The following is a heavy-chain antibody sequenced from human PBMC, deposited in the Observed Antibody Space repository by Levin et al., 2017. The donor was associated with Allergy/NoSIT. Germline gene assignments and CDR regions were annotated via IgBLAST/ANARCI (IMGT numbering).Heavy chain of an antibody. D-gene: IGHD4-23*01. V-gene: IGHV3-30*18. Sequence: GGSLRLSCAASGFTFSSYGMHWVRQAPGKGLEWVAVISYDGSNKYYADSVKGRFTISRDNSKNTLYLQMNSLRAEDTAVYYCAKEPDYGGNSGWGQGTLVTVSS. CDR1: GFTFSSYG. J-gene: IGHJ4*02. CDR2: ISYDGSNK. CDR3: AKEPDYGGNSG.